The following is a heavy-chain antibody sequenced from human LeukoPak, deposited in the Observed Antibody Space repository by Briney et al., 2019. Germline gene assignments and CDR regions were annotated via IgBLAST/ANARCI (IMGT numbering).Heavy chain of an antibody. CDR1: GYTFTNYG. Sequence: ASVRVSCKASGYTFTNYGIRWVRQAPGQGLEWMGWISAYNGNTNYAQNLQGRVTMTTDTSTSTAYMEVRSLRSDDPAMYYCARDKVAGTGLDYCGEGTLVTVSS. CDR3: ARDKVAGTGLDY. CDR2: ISAYNGNT. V-gene: IGHV1-18*01. D-gene: IGHD6-19*01. J-gene: IGHJ4*02.